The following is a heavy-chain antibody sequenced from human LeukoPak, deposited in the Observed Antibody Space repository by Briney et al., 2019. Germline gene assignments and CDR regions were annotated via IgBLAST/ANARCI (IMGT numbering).Heavy chain of an antibody. CDR2: INWNGSGT. J-gene: IGHJ4*02. CDR3: ARVLAAAGLRELDY. V-gene: IGHV3-20*04. D-gene: IGHD6-13*01. CDR1: GFTFDDYG. Sequence: GGSLRLSCAASGFTFDDYGVSWVRQAPGKGLEWVSGINWNGSGTGYADSVKGRFTISRDNAKNSLYLQMSSLRSEDTAVYYCARVLAAAGLRELDYWGQGTLVTVSS.